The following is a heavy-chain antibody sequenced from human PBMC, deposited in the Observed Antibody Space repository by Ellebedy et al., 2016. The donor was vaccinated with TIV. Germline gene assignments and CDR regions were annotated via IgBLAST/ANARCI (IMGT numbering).Heavy chain of an antibody. D-gene: IGHD3-3*01. V-gene: IGHV1-69*06. Sequence: SVKVSXKASGGTFSSYAISWVRQAPGQGLEWMGGIIPIFGTANYAQKFQGRVTITADKSTSTAYMELSSLRSEDTAVYYCAREAGRVVNPGTYYYYGMDVWGQGTTVTVSS. CDR1: GGTFSSYA. CDR3: AREAGRVVNPGTYYYYGMDV. CDR2: IIPIFGTA. J-gene: IGHJ6*02.